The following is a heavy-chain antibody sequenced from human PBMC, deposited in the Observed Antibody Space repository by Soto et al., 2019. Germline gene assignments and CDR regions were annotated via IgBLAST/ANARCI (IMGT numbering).Heavy chain of an antibody. D-gene: IGHD4-17*01. J-gene: IGHJ1*01. Sequence: EVQLLESGGGLVQPGGSLRLSCAASGFTFSSYAMSWVRQAPGKGLEWVSAISGSGGSTYYADSVTGRFTISRDNSNNTLYLQMSSLRAEHTALYYCAKDRYGDYVEYFQHWGQGTLGTVSS. CDR1: GFTFSSYA. V-gene: IGHV3-23*01. CDR2: ISGSGGST. CDR3: AKDRYGDYVEYFQH.